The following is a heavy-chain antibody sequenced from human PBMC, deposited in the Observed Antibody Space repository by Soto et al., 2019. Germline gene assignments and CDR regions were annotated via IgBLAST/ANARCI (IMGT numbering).Heavy chain of an antibody. Sequence: QVQLVESGGGVVQPGRSLRLSCAASGFTFSSYGMHWVRQAPGKGLEWVAVISYDGSNKYYADSVKGRFTISRDNSKNTLYQQMNSLRAEDTAVYYCAKGDDSSGYYYFDYWGQGTLVTVSS. V-gene: IGHV3-30*18. CDR1: GFTFSSYG. CDR3: AKGDDSSGYYYFDY. J-gene: IGHJ4*02. D-gene: IGHD3-22*01. CDR2: ISYDGSNK.